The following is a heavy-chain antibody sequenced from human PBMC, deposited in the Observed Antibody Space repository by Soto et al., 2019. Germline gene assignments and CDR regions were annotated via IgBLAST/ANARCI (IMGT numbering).Heavy chain of an antibody. V-gene: IGHV3-30-3*01. Sequence: VGSLRVSCAASGFTFSSYPMHWVRQAPGKGLEWVALISYDGSNKYYADSVKGRFTISRDNSKNTLYLQMNSLRAEDTAVYYCARWNVEHDSYGYFWGQGTPVTVSS. D-gene: IGHD5-18*01. CDR2: ISYDGSNK. CDR1: GFTFSSYP. J-gene: IGHJ4*02. CDR3: ARWNVEHDSYGYF.